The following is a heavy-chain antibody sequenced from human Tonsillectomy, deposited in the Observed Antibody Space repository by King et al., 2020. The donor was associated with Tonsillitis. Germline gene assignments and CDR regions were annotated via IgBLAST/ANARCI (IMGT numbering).Heavy chain of an antibody. Sequence: VQLVESGGGVVQPGGSLRVSCAASGFTFSTSDMHWVRQAPGKGLEWVAGISNDETHEYYADSVKGRFTISRDNSKNTVYLQMNSLTDEDTAVYSCAKSSRTGTGRGYFAFWGQGTLVTVSS. CDR1: GFTFSTSD. CDR3: AKSSRTGTGRGYFAF. J-gene: IGHJ4*02. D-gene: IGHD3-10*01. V-gene: IGHV3-30*18. CDR2: ISNDETHE.